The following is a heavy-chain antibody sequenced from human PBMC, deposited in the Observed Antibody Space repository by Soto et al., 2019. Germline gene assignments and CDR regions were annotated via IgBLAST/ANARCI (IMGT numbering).Heavy chain of an antibody. CDR3: AKNISRWQYIRSSKAVDI. CDR1: GFTFDAYA. Sequence: EVQLVESGGGLVQPGRSLRLSCAASGFTFDAYAMHWVRQAPGKGLEWVSGISWNSGSIGYADSVRGRFTISRDNAKKALYLQINNLRAEDTAWYYFAKNISRWQYIRSSKAVDIWGQGTMVPVSS. V-gene: IGHV3-9*01. CDR2: ISWNSGSI. J-gene: IGHJ3*02. D-gene: IGHD6-6*01.